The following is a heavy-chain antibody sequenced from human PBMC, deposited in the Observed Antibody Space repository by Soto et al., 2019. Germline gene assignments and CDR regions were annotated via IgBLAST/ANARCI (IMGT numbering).Heavy chain of an antibody. CDR1: GFTFSSYA. D-gene: IGHD3-3*01. CDR3: AKAAPNDFWSPGWFDP. J-gene: IGHJ5*02. Sequence: EVQLLESGGGLVQPGGSLRLSCAASGFTFSSYAMSWVRQAPGKGLEWVSTISGSGGSTYYADSVKGRFTISRDNSKNTLYLQMSSLRAEDTAVYYCAKAAPNDFWSPGWFDPWGQGTLVTVSS. V-gene: IGHV3-23*01. CDR2: ISGSGGST.